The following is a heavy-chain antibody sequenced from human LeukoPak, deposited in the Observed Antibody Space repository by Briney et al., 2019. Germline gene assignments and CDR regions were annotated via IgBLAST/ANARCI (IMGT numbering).Heavy chain of an antibody. CDR3: ARDSGSRGKGS. Sequence: GASVKVSCKASGYTFTDYSIHWVRQAPGQGLEWMGWIKPGSGATSYAQKFQGRVTLTRDTSVSPGYMDLSRLTSDDTAVYYCARDSGSRGKGSWGQGTLVTVSS. J-gene: IGHJ5*02. CDR1: GYTFTDYS. CDR2: IKPGSGAT. V-gene: IGHV1-2*02. D-gene: IGHD6-19*01.